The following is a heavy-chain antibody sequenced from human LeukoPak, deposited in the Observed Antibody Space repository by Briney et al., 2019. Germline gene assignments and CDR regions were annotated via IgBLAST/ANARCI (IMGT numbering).Heavy chain of an antibody. CDR1: GFTVSSNY. Sequence: PGGSLRLSCAASGFTVSSNYMSWVRQAPGKGLEWVSVIYSGGSTYYADSVKGRFTISRDNAKNSLYLQMDSLRAEDTAVYYCARVQYNAFDYWGQGTLVTVSS. CDR3: ARVQYNAFDY. J-gene: IGHJ4*02. D-gene: IGHD1-1*01. V-gene: IGHV3-66*01. CDR2: IYSGGST.